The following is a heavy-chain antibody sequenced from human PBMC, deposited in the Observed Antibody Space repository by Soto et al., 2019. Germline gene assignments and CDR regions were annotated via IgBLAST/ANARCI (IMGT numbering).Heavy chain of an antibody. CDR1: GGSISSGGYY. Sequence: QVQLQESGPGLVKPSQTLSLTCTVSGGSISSGGYYWSWIRQHPGKGLEWIGYIYYSGSTYYNPSLKSRVNISADTSKNPCSRKLSSLTAADTAVYYCARDGTSSDHYYYYGMDVWGQGTTVTVSS. J-gene: IGHJ6*02. V-gene: IGHV4-31*03. CDR2: IYYSGST. D-gene: IGHD2-2*01. CDR3: ARDGTSSDHYYYYGMDV.